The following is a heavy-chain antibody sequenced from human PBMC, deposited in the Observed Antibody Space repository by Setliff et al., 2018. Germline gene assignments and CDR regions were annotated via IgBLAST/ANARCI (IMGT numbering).Heavy chain of an antibody. V-gene: IGHV4-59*11. J-gene: IGHJ3*02. CDR2: IYYSGST. CDR3: AGRRLDYGGNLGAFDI. Sequence: PSETLSLTCTVSGGSISSHYWSWIRQPPGKGLEWIGSIYYSGSTNYNPSLKSRVTISVGTSKNQFSLKLSSVTAADTAVYYCAGRRLDYGGNLGAFDIWGQGTMVTVSS. D-gene: IGHD4-17*01. CDR1: GGSISSHY.